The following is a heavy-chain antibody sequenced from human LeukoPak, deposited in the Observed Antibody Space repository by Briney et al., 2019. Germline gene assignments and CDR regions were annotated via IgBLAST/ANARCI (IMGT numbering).Heavy chain of an antibody. CDR1: GFTFSNYA. CDR2: ISDSDSRT. V-gene: IGHV3-23*01. D-gene: IGHD3-10*01. J-gene: IGHJ6*02. Sequence: GGSLRLSCAASGFTFSNYAMSWGRQGQGKGLEWVSTISDSDSRTYYAECVKGRLTISRDNYKHTLYLQMDRLRAEDTAIYYCAKVPYSDYGSGRPPFMDVWGQGTTVGVSS. CDR3: AKVPYSDYGSGRPPFMDV.